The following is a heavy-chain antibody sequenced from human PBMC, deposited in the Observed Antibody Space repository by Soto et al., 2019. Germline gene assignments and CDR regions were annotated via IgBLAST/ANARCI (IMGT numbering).Heavy chain of an antibody. Sequence: QLVESAGGLVQPGGSLRRSCAASEFTFSDYPMNWVRQAPGKGQERVSSIRTISSAIYFADSVRGRFTISRDNARESLYLTMTSLSDEDTAVYYCAGETPSFDSWGQGTLVTVAS. V-gene: IGHV3-48*02. CDR3: AGETPSFDS. D-gene: IGHD2-15*01. CDR1: EFTFSDYP. J-gene: IGHJ4*02. CDR2: IRTISSAI.